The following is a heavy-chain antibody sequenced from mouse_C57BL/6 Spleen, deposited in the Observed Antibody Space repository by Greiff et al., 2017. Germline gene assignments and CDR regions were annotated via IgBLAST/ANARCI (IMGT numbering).Heavy chain of an antibody. J-gene: IGHJ1*03. CDR1: GYTFTDYN. CDR2: INPNNGGT. CDR3: ARRTDGYYWYFDV. Sequence: VQLKQSGPELVKPGASVKIPCKASGYTFTDYNMDWVKQSHGKSLEWIGDINPNNGGTIYNQKFKGKATLTVDKSSSTAYMELRSLTSEYTAFYDCARRTDGYYWYFDVWGTGTTVTVSS. D-gene: IGHD2-3*01. V-gene: IGHV1-18*01.